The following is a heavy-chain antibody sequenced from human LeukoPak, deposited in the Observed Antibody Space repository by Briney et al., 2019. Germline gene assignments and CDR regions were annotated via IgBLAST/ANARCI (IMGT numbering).Heavy chain of an antibody. J-gene: IGHJ6*03. CDR2: INDSGRT. Sequence: PSEALSLTCAVYGGSFSNYYWSWIRQPPGRGLEWIGEINDSGRTNYNPSLMSRVTVSVDTSKNQFSLRLTSVTATGTAAYYCARRWNYGRNYYIDVWGNGATVSVSS. CDR3: ARRWNYGRNYYIDV. V-gene: IGHV4-34*01. D-gene: IGHD1-7*01. CDR1: GGSFSNYY.